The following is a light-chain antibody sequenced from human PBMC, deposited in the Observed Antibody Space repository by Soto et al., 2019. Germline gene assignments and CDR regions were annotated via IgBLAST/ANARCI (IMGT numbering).Light chain of an antibody. J-gene: IGKJ1*01. V-gene: IGKV3-20*01. CDR3: QQYGSSGT. CDR1: QSLRTNS. CDR2: ATS. Sequence: EIVMTQSPASLSVSPGEGATLSFRASQSLRTNSLAWYQQKPDQSPRLLIYATSTRAAGIPDRFSGSGSGTDFTLTISRLEPEDFAVYYCQQYGSSGTFGQGTKVDI.